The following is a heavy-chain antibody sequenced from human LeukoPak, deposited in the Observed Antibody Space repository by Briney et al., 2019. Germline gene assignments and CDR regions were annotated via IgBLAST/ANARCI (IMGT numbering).Heavy chain of an antibody. V-gene: IGHV3-74*01. CDR2: INNDGSSA. CDR1: GFTFSTYW. CDR3: ARVGDHFHWYLDL. D-gene: IGHD3-10*01. J-gene: IGHJ2*01. Sequence: GGSLRLSCAASGFTFSTYWMHWVRQAPGKGLVWLSCINNDGSSATYADSVKGRFTISRDNAKNTLYLQMNNLRAEDTAVYYCARVGDHFHWYLDLWGRGTLVTVSS.